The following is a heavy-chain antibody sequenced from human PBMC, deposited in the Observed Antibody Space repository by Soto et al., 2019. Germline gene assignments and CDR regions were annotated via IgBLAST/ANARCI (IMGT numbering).Heavy chain of an antibody. D-gene: IGHD6-19*01. V-gene: IGHV3-30*18. J-gene: IGHJ4*02. Sequence: VQLVESGGGVVQPGRSLRLSCAASGFTFSDYAMHWVRQAPGKGLEWVAVVSHDGRNTHYADSVEGRFTISRVSSKTTVSLEMTSLRAEDTAIYYCAKGGRQWLVTSDFNYWGQGALVTVSS. CDR3: AKGGRQWLVTSDFNY. CDR2: VSHDGRNT. CDR1: GFTFSDYA.